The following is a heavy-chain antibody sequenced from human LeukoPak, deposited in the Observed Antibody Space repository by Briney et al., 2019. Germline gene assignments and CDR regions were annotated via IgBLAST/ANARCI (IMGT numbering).Heavy chain of an antibody. CDR2: ISASGGNT. J-gene: IGHJ4*02. CDR1: GFTFSTYA. CDR3: AKDQAVIIKYHFDY. D-gene: IGHD3-3*01. V-gene: IGHV3-23*01. Sequence: PGGSLRLSCAASGFTFSTYAMSWVRQAPGKGLEWVSAISASGGNTYYADSVKGRFTISRDNSKNTLYLQLNSLKAEDTAVYYCAKDQAVIIKYHFDYWGQGTLVTVSS.